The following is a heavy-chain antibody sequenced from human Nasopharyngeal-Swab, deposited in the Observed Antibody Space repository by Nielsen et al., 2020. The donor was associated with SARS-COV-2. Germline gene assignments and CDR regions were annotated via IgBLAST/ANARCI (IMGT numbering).Heavy chain of an antibody. V-gene: IGHV3-33*01. CDR2: IWYDGSNQ. CDR3: VRDRLGYCSGGSCTNWYFDL. D-gene: IGHD2-15*01. Sequence: GGSLRLSCAASGFTFRNFGMHWVRQAPGKGLEWVADIWYDGSNQYYADSVKGRFTVSRDQSKNTLYPQMNSLKAEDTAVYFCVRDRLGYCSGGSCTNWYFDLWGRGNLLTVSS. CDR1: GFTFRNFG. J-gene: IGHJ2*01.